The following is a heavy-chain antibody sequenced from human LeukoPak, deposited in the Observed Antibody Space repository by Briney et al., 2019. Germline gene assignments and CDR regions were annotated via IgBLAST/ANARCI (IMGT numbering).Heavy chain of an antibody. D-gene: IGHD1-26*01. J-gene: IGHJ6*03. V-gene: IGHV3-73*01. CDR3: TRHDRSGSSPYYYYMDV. CDR2: IRSKANSYAT. CDR1: GFTFSGSA. Sequence: GGSLRLSCAASGFTFSGSAMHWVRQASGKGLEWVGRIRSKANSYATAYAASVKGRFTISRDDSKNTAYLQMNSLKTEDTAVYYCTRHDRSGSSPYYYYMDVWGKGTTVTVSS.